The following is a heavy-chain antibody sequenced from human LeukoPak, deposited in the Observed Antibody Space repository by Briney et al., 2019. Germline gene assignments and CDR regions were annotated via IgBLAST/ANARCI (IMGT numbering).Heavy chain of an antibody. CDR3: ARDLTEGVPAASGYYYYYYMDV. J-gene: IGHJ6*03. Sequence: GSLRLSCAASGFTFSSYSMNWVRQAPGKGLEWVSSISSSSSYIYYADSVKGRFTISRDNAKNSLYLQMNSLRAEDTAVYYCARDLTEGVPAASGYYYYYYMDVWGKGTTVTVSS. V-gene: IGHV3-21*01. CDR1: GFTFSSYS. CDR2: ISSSSSYI. D-gene: IGHD2-2*01.